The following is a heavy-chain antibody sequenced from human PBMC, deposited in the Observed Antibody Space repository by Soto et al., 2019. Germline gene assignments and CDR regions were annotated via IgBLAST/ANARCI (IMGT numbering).Heavy chain of an antibody. J-gene: IGHJ5*02. CDR1: GFTFSSYA. Sequence: PGGSLRLSCVASGFTFSSYAMSWVRQAPGKGLEWVSAISGSGGSTYYADSVKGRFTISRDNSKNTLYLQMNSLRAEDTAVYYCATIAAAGKVYNWFDPWGQGTLVTVSS. CDR2: ISGSGGST. V-gene: IGHV3-23*01. CDR3: ATIAAAGKVYNWFDP. D-gene: IGHD6-13*01.